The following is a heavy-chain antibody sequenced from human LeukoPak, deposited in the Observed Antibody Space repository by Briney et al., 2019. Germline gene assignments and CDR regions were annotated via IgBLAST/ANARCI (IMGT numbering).Heavy chain of an antibody. D-gene: IGHD6-19*01. J-gene: IGHJ4*02. CDR1: GFTFDDYG. Sequence: GGSLRLSCATSGFTFDDYGMSWVRQAPGKGLEWVSGINWNGGSTGYADSVKGRFTISRDNAKNSLYLQMNSLRAEDTVLYYCARDFFPRIAVAGTPPVVYWGQGTLVTGSS. V-gene: IGHV3-20*04. CDR2: INWNGGST. CDR3: ARDFFPRIAVAGTPPVVY.